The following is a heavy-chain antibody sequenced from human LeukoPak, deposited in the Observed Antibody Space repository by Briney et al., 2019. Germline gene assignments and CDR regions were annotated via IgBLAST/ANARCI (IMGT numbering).Heavy chain of an antibody. Sequence: ASVKVSCKASGYTFTSYGISWVRQAPGQGLEWMGWISAYNGLTEVAQKFQGRVTMTSDTSTTTGYMELRGLTSDDTAVYYCARICCPASATWYPDDYWGQGTLVTVSS. V-gene: IGHV1-18*01. D-gene: IGHD6-13*01. J-gene: IGHJ4*02. CDR2: ISAYNGLT. CDR1: GYTFTSYG. CDR3: ARICCPASATWYPDDY.